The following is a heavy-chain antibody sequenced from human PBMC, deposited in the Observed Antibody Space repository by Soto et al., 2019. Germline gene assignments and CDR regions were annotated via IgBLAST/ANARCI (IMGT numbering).Heavy chain of an antibody. D-gene: IGHD2-2*01. CDR2: IYPGDSDT. J-gene: IGHJ6*03. CDR1: GYSFTSYW. CDR3: ARIGVEVVPAANYYYYMDV. V-gene: IGHV5-51*01. Sequence: GGSLRLSCKGSGYSFTSYWIGWVRQMPGKGLEWMGIIYPGDSDTRYSPSFQGQVTISADKSISTAYLQWSSLKASDTAMYYCARIGVEVVPAANYYYYMDVWGKGTTVTVSS.